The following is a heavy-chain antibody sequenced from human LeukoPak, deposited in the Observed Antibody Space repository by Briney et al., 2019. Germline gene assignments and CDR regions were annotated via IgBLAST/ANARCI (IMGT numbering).Heavy chain of an antibody. D-gene: IGHD4-23*01. CDR1: GYTFTSYA. CDR2: INAGNGNT. J-gene: IGHJ6*02. V-gene: IGHV1-3*01. CDR3: ARVIGGYYYYGMDV. Sequence: ASVKVSCKASGYTFTSYAMHWVRQAPGQRLEWMGWINAGNGNTKYSQKFQGRVTITRDTFASTAYMELSSLRSEDTAVYYCARVIGGYYYYGMDVWGQGTTVTVSS.